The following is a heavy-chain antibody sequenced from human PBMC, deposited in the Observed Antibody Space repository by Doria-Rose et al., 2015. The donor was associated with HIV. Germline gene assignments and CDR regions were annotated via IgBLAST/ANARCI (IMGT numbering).Heavy chain of an antibody. V-gene: IGHV3-23*04. Sequence: VQLVQSGGGLVEPGGSLRLSCAASGFILNTYVMNWVRQAPGKGLEWVSSIRGSGDTYYSDSVKGRFTISRDNSKNTLFLQMNSLRAEDTAVYYCAKSLSALSSFDYWGQGTLVTVSS. D-gene: IGHD6-6*01. CDR2: IRGSGDT. CDR3: AKSLSALSSFDY. CDR1: GFILNTYV. J-gene: IGHJ4*02.